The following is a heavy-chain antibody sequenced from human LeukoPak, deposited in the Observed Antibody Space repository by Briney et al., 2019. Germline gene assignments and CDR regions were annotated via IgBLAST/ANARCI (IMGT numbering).Heavy chain of an antibody. Sequence: GGSLRLSCVASGFTFSDYWMSWVRQAPGKGLEWVANIKQDGSEKYYVDSVKGRFTISRDNAKNSLYLQMNSLRAEDTAVYYCARGLVDIVVVPAAIPGYYYYYGMDVWGQGTTVTVSS. CDR1: GFTFSDYW. J-gene: IGHJ6*02. V-gene: IGHV3-7*01. CDR2: IKQDGSEK. CDR3: ARGLVDIVVVPAAIPGYYYYYGMDV. D-gene: IGHD2-2*02.